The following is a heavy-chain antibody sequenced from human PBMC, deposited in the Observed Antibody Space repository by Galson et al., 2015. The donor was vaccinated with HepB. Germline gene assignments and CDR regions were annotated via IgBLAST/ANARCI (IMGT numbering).Heavy chain of an antibody. CDR1: GFTFSDYF. CDR2: ISDSGGTI. D-gene: IGHD3-3*01. Sequence: SLRLSCAASGFTFSDYFMSWIRQAPGKGLEWISYISDSGGTIYYADSVKGRFTISRDNAKNSVYLQMNILRAEDTAVYYCARGLWSGYSNWFDPWGQGTLVTVSS. V-gene: IGHV3-11*01. J-gene: IGHJ5*02. CDR3: ARGLWSGYSNWFDP.